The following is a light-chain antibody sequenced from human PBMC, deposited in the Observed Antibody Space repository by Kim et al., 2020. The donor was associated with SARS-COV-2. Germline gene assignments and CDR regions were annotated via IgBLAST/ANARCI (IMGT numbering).Light chain of an antibody. Sequence: GQRVTISCSGGGPNVGTNTVNWYQQLPGTAPKLLVYGDNQRPSGVPDRFSGSKSGTSASLAISGLQSEDEADYYCVAWDDSLNGVVFGGGTQLTVL. CDR3: VAWDDSLNGVV. CDR2: GDN. V-gene: IGLV1-44*01. J-gene: IGLJ2*01. CDR1: GPNVGTNT.